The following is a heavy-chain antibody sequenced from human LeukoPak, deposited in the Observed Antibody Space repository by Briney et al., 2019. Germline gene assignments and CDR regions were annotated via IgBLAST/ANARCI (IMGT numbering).Heavy chain of an antibody. Sequence: GGSLRLSCAASGFTVSSNYMSWVRQAPGKGLEWVSYISSSSSTIYYADSVKGRFTISRDNAKNSLYLQMNSLRAEDTAVYYCAREGPGGIVVVPAARSRDFWSGYSFDYWGQGTLVTVSS. CDR3: AREGPGGIVVVPAARSRDFWSGYSFDY. J-gene: IGHJ4*02. V-gene: IGHV3-48*01. D-gene: IGHD2-2*01. CDR2: ISSSSSTI. CDR1: GFTVSSNY.